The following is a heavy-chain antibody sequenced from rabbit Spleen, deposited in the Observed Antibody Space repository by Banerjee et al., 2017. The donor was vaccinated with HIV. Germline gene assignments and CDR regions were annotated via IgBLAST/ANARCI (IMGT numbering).Heavy chain of an antibody. CDR1: GFSFSSSYY. Sequence: QSLEESGGGLAKPGASLTLTCTASGFSFSSSYYMCWVRQAPGKGLEWIACIYGGYGDSTWYASWAKGRFTISKTSSTTVTLQMTSLTVADTATYFCARGDRSDYWGSALWGQGTLVTVS. J-gene: IGHJ3*01. V-gene: IGHV1S40*01. CDR2: IYGGYGDST. CDR3: ARGDRSDYWGSAL. D-gene: IGHD2-1*01.